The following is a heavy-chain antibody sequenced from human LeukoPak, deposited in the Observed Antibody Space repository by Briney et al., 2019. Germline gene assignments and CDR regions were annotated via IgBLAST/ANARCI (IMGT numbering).Heavy chain of an antibody. CDR2: IYYSGST. J-gene: IGHJ6*03. CDR1: GGSISGYY. CDR3: ALSRRWGMDIVVVPAARPNYYYYYMDV. Sequence: SETLSLTCTVSGGSISGYYWSWIRQPPGKGLDWIGHIYYSGSTNYNPSIKSRVTISVDTSKNQFSLKLSSVTAADTAVYYCALSRRWGMDIVVVPAARPNYYYYYMDVWGKGTTVTVSS. D-gene: IGHD2-2*02. V-gene: IGHV4-59*01.